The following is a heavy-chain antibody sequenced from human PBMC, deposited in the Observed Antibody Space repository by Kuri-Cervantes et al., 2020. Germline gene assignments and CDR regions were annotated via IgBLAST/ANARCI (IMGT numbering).Heavy chain of an antibody. CDR2: ISAYNGDT. CDR1: GYTFTRYG. V-gene: IGHV1-18*01. D-gene: IGHD3/OR15-3a*01. J-gene: IGHJ4*02. CDR3: VREPRTSRDYYFDY. Sequence: ASVKVSCKASGYTFTRYGISWVRQAPGQGLEWMGWISAYNGDTNYAQGFQDRVTMTTGTSTSTAYMELRSLRSDDTAIYYCVREPRTSRDYYFDYWGQGTLVTVSS.